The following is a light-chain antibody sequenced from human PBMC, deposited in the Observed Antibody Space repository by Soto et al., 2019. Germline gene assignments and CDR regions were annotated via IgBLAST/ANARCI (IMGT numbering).Light chain of an antibody. V-gene: IGKV2-28*01. J-gene: IGKJ4*01. Sequence: EIVMTQSPLSLTVTPGEPASISCRSSQNLLHTNGYNYVDWYLQRPGQSPQLLMFFGSYRASGVPDRFTGSGSGTYFTLEISRVEAEDVGIYYCMQVLQNPLTFGGGTAVEI. CDR3: MQVLQNPLT. CDR1: QNLLHTNGYNY. CDR2: FGS.